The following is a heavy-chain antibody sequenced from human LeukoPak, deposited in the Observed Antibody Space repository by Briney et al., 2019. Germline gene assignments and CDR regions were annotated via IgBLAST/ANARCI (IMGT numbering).Heavy chain of an antibody. J-gene: IGHJ4*02. CDR2: ISAYNGNT. Sequence: GASVKVSCKASGYTFTSYGVTWVRQAPGQGLEWMGWISAYNGNTNYAQNVQGRVTMFRDTSTSTAYMELRSLRSDDTAVYYCARLDIVSILFDSWGQGTLVTVSS. CDR1: GYTFTSYG. D-gene: IGHD5/OR15-5a*01. V-gene: IGHV1-18*01. CDR3: ARLDIVSILFDS.